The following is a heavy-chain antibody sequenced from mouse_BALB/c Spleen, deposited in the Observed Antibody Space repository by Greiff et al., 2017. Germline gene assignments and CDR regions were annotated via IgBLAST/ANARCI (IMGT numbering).Heavy chain of an antibody. Sequence: EVKLMESGPSLVKPSQTLSLTCSVTGDSITSGYWNWIRKFPGNKLEYMGYISYSGSTYYNPSLKSRISITRDTSKNQYYLQLNSVTTEDTATYYCARKETHYYGSTYWYFDVWGAGTTVTVSS. D-gene: IGHD1-1*01. V-gene: IGHV3-8*02. J-gene: IGHJ1*01. CDR2: ISYSGST. CDR3: ARKETHYYGSTYWYFDV. CDR1: GDSITSGY.